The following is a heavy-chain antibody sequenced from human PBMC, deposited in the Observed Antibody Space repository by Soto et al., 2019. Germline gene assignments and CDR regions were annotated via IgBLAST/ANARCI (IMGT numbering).Heavy chain of an antibody. J-gene: IGHJ4*02. CDR3: ARVHISGHGVDY. CDR1: GYSISSGYY. CDR2: ISHSGST. V-gene: IGHV4-38-2*01. Sequence: SETLSLTCAVSGYSISSGYYWAWIRQPPGQGLEWFGSISHSGSTYYNPSLKSRVTISVHTSKNQFSLDLTSVTAADTAIYYCARVHISGHGVDYWGQGTLVTVS. D-gene: IGHD5-12*01.